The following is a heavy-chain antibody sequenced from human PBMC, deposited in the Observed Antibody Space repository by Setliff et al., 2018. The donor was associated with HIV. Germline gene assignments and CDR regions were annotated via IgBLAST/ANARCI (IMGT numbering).Heavy chain of an antibody. CDR3: ARPLTTSYNFWGDAFAI. J-gene: IGHJ3*02. V-gene: IGHV4-38-2*02. CDR2: FYETGYT. Sequence: SETLSLTCTVSGDFFSSDYYWGWIRQSPGKGLEWIGSFYETGYTYYNPSLRSRVTISVDTSKNLFSLKLISVTAADTAVYFCARPLTTSYNFWGDAFAIWGPGKMVTVSS. CDR1: GDFFSSDYY. D-gene: IGHD3-3*01.